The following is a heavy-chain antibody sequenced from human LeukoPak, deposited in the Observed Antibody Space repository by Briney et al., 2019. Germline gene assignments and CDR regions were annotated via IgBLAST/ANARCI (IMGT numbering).Heavy chain of an antibody. J-gene: IGHJ3*02. CDR3: ARETNDGFDI. CDR1: GLTFSSYG. Sequence: QPGGSLRLSCAASGLTFSSYGMHWVRQAPGKGLEWVAVIWYDGSNKYHADSVKGRFTISRDNSKDTLYLQMNSPRAEDTAVYYCARETNDGFDIWGQGTLVTVSS. D-gene: IGHD1-7*01. CDR2: IWYDGSNK. V-gene: IGHV3-33*01.